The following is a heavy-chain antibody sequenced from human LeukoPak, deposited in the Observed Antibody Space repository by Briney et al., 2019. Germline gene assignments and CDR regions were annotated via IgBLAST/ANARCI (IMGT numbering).Heavy chain of an antibody. CDR3: AHTPTYYDFWSGPQYFQH. Sequence: GGSLRLSCAASGFTFSSYAMSWVRQAPGRGLEWVSAISGSGGSTYYADSVKGRFTISRDNSRNTLYLQMNSLRAEDTAVYYCAHTPTYYDFWSGPQYFQHWGQGTLVTVSP. CDR2: ISGSGGST. J-gene: IGHJ1*01. V-gene: IGHV3-23*01. D-gene: IGHD3-3*01. CDR1: GFTFSSYA.